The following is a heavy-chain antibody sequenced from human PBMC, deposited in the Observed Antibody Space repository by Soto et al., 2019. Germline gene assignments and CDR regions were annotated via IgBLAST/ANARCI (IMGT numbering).Heavy chain of an antibody. J-gene: IGHJ5*02. CDR1: GFTFSSYA. D-gene: IGHD1-26*01. CDR2: ISYDGSNK. Sequence: QVQLVESGGGVVQPGRSLRLSCAASGFTFSSYAMHWVRQAPGKGLEWVAVISYDGSNKYYADSVKGRFTISRDNSKNTLYLQMNSLRAEDTAVYYCARDAGWRTYRGWFDAWGQGTLVTVSS. V-gene: IGHV3-30-3*01. CDR3: ARDAGWRTYRGWFDA.